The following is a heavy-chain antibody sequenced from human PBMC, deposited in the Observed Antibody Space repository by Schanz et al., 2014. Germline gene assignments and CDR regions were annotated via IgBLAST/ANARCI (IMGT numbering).Heavy chain of an antibody. Sequence: QVQLVQSGAEVKKPGASVKVSCEASGYTFTSYYIHWFRQAPGQGLEWMGLINPSVGNTNYAQKCRGRVTMTRDTSTSTVYMELSSLRSEDTAVYYCARDGEAAAGCDYWGQGTLXTVSS. V-gene: IGHV1-46*03. CDR1: GYTFTSYY. CDR2: INPSVGNT. J-gene: IGHJ4*02. D-gene: IGHD6-13*01. CDR3: ARDGEAAAGCDY.